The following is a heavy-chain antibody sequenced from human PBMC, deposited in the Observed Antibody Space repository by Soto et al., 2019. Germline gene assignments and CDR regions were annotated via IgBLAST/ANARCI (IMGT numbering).Heavy chain of an antibody. J-gene: IGHJ6*02. CDR2: ITSSGSYV. CDR1: GFTFSRNT. V-gene: IGHV3-21*01. CDR3: VKDEGIEAMDV. D-gene: IGHD3-3*02. Sequence: GGSLRLSCVTSGFTFSRNTMNWVRQAPGKGLEWVASITSSGSYVYYADSVKGRFSASRDNAKNSLSLQMDSLRPDDTAIYFCVKDEGIEAMDVWGQGTTVTV.